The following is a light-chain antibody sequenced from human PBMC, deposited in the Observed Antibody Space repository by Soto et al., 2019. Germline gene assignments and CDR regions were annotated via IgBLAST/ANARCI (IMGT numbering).Light chain of an antibody. V-gene: IGKV1-27*01. CDR1: QDIRNS. J-gene: IGKJ4*01. CDR2: AAS. CDR3: QKYHSAPLT. Sequence: DIQMTQSPSSLSASIGDRITITCRASQDIRNSLAWYQQKPGKVPKLLIYAASTLQSGVPSRFSGSGSGTDVTLTISSLQPEDVATYSCQKYHSAPLTFGGGTEVEIK.